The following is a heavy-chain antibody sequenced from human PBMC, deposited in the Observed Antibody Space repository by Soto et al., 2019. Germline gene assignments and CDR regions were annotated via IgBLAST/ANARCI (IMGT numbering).Heavy chain of an antibody. CDR1: GYTFTSYA. J-gene: IGHJ5*02. Sequence: QVQLVQSGAEVKKPGASVKVSCKASGYTFTSYAMHWVRQAPGQRLEWMGWINAGNGNTKYSQKFQGRVTITRDTSASTAYMKLSSLRSEDTAVYYCARDRVLGYCSGGSCGNWFDPWGQGSLVTVSS. CDR2: INAGNGNT. D-gene: IGHD2-15*01. V-gene: IGHV1-3*01. CDR3: ARDRVLGYCSGGSCGNWFDP.